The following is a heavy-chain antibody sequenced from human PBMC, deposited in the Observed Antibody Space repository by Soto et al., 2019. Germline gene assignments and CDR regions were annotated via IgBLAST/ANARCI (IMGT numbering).Heavy chain of an antibody. V-gene: IGHV3-53*01. CDR3: AAQRGGGGY. CDR1: GFTVSNNY. Sequence: EVQLVESGGGLIQPGGSLRLSCAVSGFTVSNNYMSWVRQAPGKGLEGVSVIYSGGYTAYGDSVKGRFTISRDNSKNTLYLQMKSLGPGHPGVFYWAAQRGGGGYWGQGTLVTVSS. CDR2: IYSGGYT. J-gene: IGHJ4*02. D-gene: IGHD6-25*01.